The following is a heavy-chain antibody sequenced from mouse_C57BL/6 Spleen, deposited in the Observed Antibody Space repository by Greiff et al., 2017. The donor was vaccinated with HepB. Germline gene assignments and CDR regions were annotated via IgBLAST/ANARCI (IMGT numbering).Heavy chain of an antibody. CDR3: ARRGRGYFDY. CDR1: GYTFTDYN. CDR2: INPNNGGT. J-gene: IGHJ2*01. Sequence: EVQLQQSGPELVKPGASVKIPCKASGYTFTDYNMDWVKQSHGKSLEWIGDINPNNGGTIYNQKFKGKATLTVDKSSSTAYMGLRSLTSEDTAVYYCARRGRGYFDYWGQGTTLTVSS. V-gene: IGHV1-18*01. D-gene: IGHD3-3*01.